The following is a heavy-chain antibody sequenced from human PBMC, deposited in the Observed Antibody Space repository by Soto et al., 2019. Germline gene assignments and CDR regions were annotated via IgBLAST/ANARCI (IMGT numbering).Heavy chain of an antibody. V-gene: IGHV4-39*01. J-gene: IGHJ4*02. D-gene: IGHD1-26*01. CDR2: IYYSGTT. CDR1: GGSISNSDDY. CDR3: ATLTGSYSGVDY. Sequence: ASETLSLTCTVSGGSISNSDDYWGWIRQPPEKGLEWIGSIYYSGTTYYNPSLKSRVTISVDTSKNQFSLRLSSVTAADTAVYYCATLTGSYSGVDYWGQGALVTVSS.